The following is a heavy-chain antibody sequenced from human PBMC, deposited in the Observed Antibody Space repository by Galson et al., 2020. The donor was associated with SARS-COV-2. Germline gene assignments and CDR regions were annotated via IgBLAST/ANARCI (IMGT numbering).Heavy chain of an antibody. CDR3: ASIAADGMDV. CDR1: GGSISSSSYY. D-gene: IGHD6-13*01. Sequence: SETLSLTCTVSGGSISSSSYYWGWIRQPPGKGLEWIGSIYYSGSTYYNPSLKSRVTISVDTSKNQFSLKLSSVTAADTAVYYCASIAADGMDVWGQGTTVTVSS. CDR2: IYYSGST. J-gene: IGHJ6*02. V-gene: IGHV4-39*01.